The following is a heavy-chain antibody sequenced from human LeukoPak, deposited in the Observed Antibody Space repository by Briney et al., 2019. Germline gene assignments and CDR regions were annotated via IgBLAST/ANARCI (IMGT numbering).Heavy chain of an antibody. D-gene: IGHD3-10*01. CDR2: ISSSGSTI. V-gene: IGHV3-48*03. Sequence: GGSLRLSCAASGFTFSSYAMSWVRQAPGKGLEWVSYISSSGSTIYYADSVKGRFTISRDNAKNSLYLQMNSLRAEDTAVYYCARDLWFGETRFDYWGQGTLVTVSS. CDR1: GFTFSSYA. CDR3: ARDLWFGETRFDY. J-gene: IGHJ4*02.